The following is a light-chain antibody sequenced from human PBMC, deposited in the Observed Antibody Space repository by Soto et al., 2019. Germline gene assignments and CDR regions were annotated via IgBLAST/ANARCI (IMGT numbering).Light chain of an antibody. Sequence: DIQMTQSPSTLSASVGDRVTIPCRASQSISASLAWYQQKPGKPPILLIYMASRLQTGVPSRFSGSGSGTEFTLTISSLQPDDFATYYCQQYNTYSRTFGQGTKVDIK. J-gene: IGKJ1*01. CDR3: QQYNTYSRT. CDR1: QSISAS. CDR2: MAS. V-gene: IGKV1-5*03.